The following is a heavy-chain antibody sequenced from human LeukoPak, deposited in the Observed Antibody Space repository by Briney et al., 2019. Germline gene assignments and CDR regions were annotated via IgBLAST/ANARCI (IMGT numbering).Heavy chain of an antibody. V-gene: IGHV3-23*01. CDR2: ISGSGGST. CDR3: GRIAAAGNRVGAFDI. Sequence: PGGSLRLSCAASGFTFSSYAMSWVRQAPGKGLEWVSAISGSGGSTYYADSVKGRFTISRDNSKNTLYLQMNSLRAEDTAVYYCGRIAAAGNRVGAFDIWGQGTMVTVSS. CDR1: GFTFSSYA. D-gene: IGHD6-13*01. J-gene: IGHJ3*02.